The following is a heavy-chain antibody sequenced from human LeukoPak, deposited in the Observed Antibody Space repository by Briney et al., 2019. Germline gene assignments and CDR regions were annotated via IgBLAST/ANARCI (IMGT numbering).Heavy chain of an antibody. CDR3: ARTPLSTAGVAGKNAAFDI. Sequence: ASVKVSCKASGYTFTSYGISWVRQAPGQGLEWMGWISAYNGNTNYAQKLQGRGTMTTDTSTSTAYMELRSLRSDDTAVYYCARTPLSTAGVAGKNAAFDIWGQGTMVTVSS. CDR1: GYTFTSYG. CDR2: ISAYNGNT. V-gene: IGHV1-18*01. D-gene: IGHD6-19*01. J-gene: IGHJ3*02.